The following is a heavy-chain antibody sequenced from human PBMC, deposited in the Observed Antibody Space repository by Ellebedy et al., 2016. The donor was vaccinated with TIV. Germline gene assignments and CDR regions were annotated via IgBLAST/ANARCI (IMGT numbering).Heavy chain of an antibody. D-gene: IGHD2-21*01. Sequence: PGGSLRLSCAASGFTFSTYAIHWVRQAPGKGLEWVAVISYDGTKKYYADSVKGRFPISRDNSKNTLYLQMNSLRAEDTAVYYCASFYGGTDVVDYWGQGTLVTVSS. J-gene: IGHJ4*02. V-gene: IGHV3-30-3*01. CDR2: ISYDGTKK. CDR3: ASFYGGTDVVDY. CDR1: GFTFSTYA.